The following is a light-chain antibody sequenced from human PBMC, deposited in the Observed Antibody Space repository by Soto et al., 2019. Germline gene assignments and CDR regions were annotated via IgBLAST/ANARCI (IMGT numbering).Light chain of an antibody. CDR2: DAS. Sequence: DLQMTQSPSSLSASVGDRVTITCQASHDITSYLNWYQHKPGKAPKLLIYDASILEAGVPSRFSESGSGTDFTFTISILHPADVAKYYCQKYDYLPIFGPGTTVDFK. CDR3: QKYDYLPI. J-gene: IGKJ3*01. CDR1: HDITSY. V-gene: IGKV1-33*01.